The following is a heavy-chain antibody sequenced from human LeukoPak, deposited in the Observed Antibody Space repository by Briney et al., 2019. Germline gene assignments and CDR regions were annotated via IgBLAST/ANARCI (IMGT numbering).Heavy chain of an antibody. Sequence: PGGSLRLSCAASGFNFSRYWMHWLRQAPGKGLVWVSRINTLGSSTSYADSVKGRFTISRDNSKNTLYLQMNSLRAEDTAVYYCARDVCSSTSCYLGRFDYWGQGTLVTVSS. J-gene: IGHJ4*02. D-gene: IGHD2-2*01. CDR1: GFNFSRYW. CDR3: ARDVCSSTSCYLGRFDY. V-gene: IGHV3-74*01. CDR2: INTLGSST.